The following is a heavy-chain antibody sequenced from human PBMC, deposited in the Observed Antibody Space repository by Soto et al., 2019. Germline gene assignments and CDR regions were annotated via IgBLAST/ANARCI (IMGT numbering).Heavy chain of an antibody. Sequence: ASLKVSCKASGYTFTSYAMHCVHQAPGQRLEWMGWINAGNGNTKYSQKFQGRVTITRDTSASTAYMELSSLRSEDTAVYYCARDSGSYYDFWSGYYAHYGMDVWGQGTTVTVSS. D-gene: IGHD3-3*01. CDR2: INAGNGNT. CDR3: ARDSGSYYDFWSGYYAHYGMDV. V-gene: IGHV1-3*01. CDR1: GYTFTSYA. J-gene: IGHJ6*02.